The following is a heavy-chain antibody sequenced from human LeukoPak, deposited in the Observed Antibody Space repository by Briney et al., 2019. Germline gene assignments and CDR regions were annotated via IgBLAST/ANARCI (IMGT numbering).Heavy chain of an antibody. V-gene: IGHV1-3*01. CDR1: GYTFTSYA. Sequence: ASVKVSCKASGYTFTSYAMHWVRQAPGQRLEWMGWINAGNGNTKYSQKFQGRVTITRDTSASTAYMELSSLRSEDTAVYYCARNGSRRGVAGFDYWGQGTLVTVSS. CDR2: INAGNGNT. D-gene: IGHD3-10*01. CDR3: ARNGSRRGVAGFDY. J-gene: IGHJ4*02.